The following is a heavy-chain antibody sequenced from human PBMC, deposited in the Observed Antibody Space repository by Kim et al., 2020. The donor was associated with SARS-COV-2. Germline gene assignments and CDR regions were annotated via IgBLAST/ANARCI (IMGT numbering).Heavy chain of an antibody. CDR3: AKDHRTRGNFDPFDI. Sequence: DSVKDRFTISRDNSKNTLYLQMNSLRAEDTAVYYCAKDHRTRGNFDPFDIWGQGTMVTVSS. D-gene: IGHD4-4*01. V-gene: IGHV3-23*01. J-gene: IGHJ3*02.